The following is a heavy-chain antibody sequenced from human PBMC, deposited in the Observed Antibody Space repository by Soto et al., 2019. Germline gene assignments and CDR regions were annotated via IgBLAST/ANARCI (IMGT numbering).Heavy chain of an antibody. D-gene: IGHD3-3*02. CDR3: ARPQAILRGDAFDI. V-gene: IGHV3-66*04. J-gene: IGHJ3*02. CDR1: GFTVSSNY. CDR2: IYSGGST. Sequence: GSLRLSCAASGFTVSSNYMSWVRQAPGKGLEWVSVIYSGGSTYYADSVKGRFTISRDNSKNTLYLQMNSLRAEDTAVYYCARPQAILRGDAFDIWGQGTMVTVSS.